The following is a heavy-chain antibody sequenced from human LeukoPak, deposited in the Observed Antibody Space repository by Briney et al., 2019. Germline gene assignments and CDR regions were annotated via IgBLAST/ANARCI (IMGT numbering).Heavy chain of an antibody. D-gene: IGHD3-9*01. CDR1: GFTFSSYA. J-gene: IGHJ6*04. CDR3: AKDWLLGYYYGMDV. Sequence: GGSLRLSCAASGFTFSSYAMSWVRQAPGKGLEWVSAISGSGGSTYYADSVKGRFTISRDNSKNTLYLQRNSLRAEDTAVYYCAKDWLLGYYYGMDVWGKGTTVTVSS. V-gene: IGHV3-23*01. CDR2: ISGSGGST.